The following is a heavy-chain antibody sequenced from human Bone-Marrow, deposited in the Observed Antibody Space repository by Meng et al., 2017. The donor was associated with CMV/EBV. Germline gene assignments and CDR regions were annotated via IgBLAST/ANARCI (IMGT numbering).Heavy chain of an antibody. CDR3: ARPSDSGYYYPYMDV. J-gene: IGHJ6*02. CDR1: VFTYSSYA. Sequence: GRTLRHPCHPPVFTYSSYAMHGVRQAPGKGLEGVAVISYDESNKYYADPVKVRFTISRDNSKNTLYLQMNSLSAEDTAVYYCARPSDSGYYYPYMDVWGQGTTVTVSS. CDR2: ISYDESNK. D-gene: IGHD2-15*01. V-gene: IGHV3-30-3*01.